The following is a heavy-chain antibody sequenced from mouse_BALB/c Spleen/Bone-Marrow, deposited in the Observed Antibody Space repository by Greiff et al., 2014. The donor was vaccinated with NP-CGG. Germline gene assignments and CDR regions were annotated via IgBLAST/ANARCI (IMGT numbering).Heavy chain of an antibody. D-gene: IGHD1-1*01. CDR2: IDPENGNT. CDR1: GFNIKDYY. J-gene: IGHJ2*01. V-gene: IGHV14-1*02. CDR3: ARHYGSSFDY. Sequence: EVQGEESGAELVRPGALVKLSCKASGFNIKDYYMHWVIQRPEQGLEWIGWIDPENGNTIYDPKFQGKASITADTSSNTAYLQLSSLTSEDTAVYYCARHYGSSFDYWGQGTTLTVSS.